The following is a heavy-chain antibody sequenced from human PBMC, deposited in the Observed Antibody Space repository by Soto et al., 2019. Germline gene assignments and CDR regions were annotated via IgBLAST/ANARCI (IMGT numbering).Heavy chain of an antibody. Sequence: SVKVSCKASGGTFSSYAISWVRQAPGQGLEWMGGIIPIFGTANYAQKFQGRVTITADKSTSTAYMELSSLRSGDTAVYSCARDRMWSGSSSRYYFDYWGQGTLVTVSS. D-gene: IGHD3-10*01. CDR3: ARDRMWSGSSSRYYFDY. V-gene: IGHV1-69*06. CDR2: IIPIFGTA. J-gene: IGHJ4*02. CDR1: GGTFSSYA.